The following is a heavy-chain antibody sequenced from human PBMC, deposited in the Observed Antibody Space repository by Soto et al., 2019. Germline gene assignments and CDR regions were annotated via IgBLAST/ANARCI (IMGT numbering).Heavy chain of an antibody. J-gene: IGHJ6*02. V-gene: IGHV5-51*01. D-gene: IGHD6-13*01. CDR1: GYSCTSYW. CDR2: ILPDDADT. Sequence: TLKNYCKASGYSCTSYWIGWVLQTHGKGLEWMFIILPDDADTRYSPSFEGHVTISADRSTNNAFLRLRSLEAADPATYFCTRQGCSNHDVYAAVVWGQGTAVTVSS. CDR3: TRQGCSNHDVYAAVV.